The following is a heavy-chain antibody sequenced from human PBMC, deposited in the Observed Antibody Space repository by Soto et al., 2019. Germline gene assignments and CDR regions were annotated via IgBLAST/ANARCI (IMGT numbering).Heavy chain of an antibody. V-gene: IGHV3-48*02. CDR1: GFTFSRYS. Sequence: PGGSLRLSCAASGFTFSRYSMNWVRQAPGKGLEWVSYISSSGSAIDYADSVRGRFTISRDNAKSSMYLQMNSLRDEDTAVYYCARDAEVGATIDRIYWGRGTLVTVSS. CDR3: ARDAEVGATIDRIY. J-gene: IGHJ4*02. D-gene: IGHD1-26*01. CDR2: ISSSGSAI.